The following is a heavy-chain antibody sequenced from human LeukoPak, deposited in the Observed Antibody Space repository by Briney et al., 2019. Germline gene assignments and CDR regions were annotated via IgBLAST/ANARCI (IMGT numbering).Heavy chain of an antibody. J-gene: IGHJ4*02. Sequence: GASVKVSCKASGDTFSSSAVSWVRQAPGQGLEWMGRIIPVLNVRTYAQKFQDRLTITADKSTSTAYMELNSLRSEDTAIYYCARLLPIMIKFGGVPPPDSWGQGTLVTVSS. CDR1: GDTFSSSA. CDR3: ARLLPIMIKFGGVPPPDS. D-gene: IGHD3-16*01. CDR2: IIPVLNVR. V-gene: IGHV1-69*04.